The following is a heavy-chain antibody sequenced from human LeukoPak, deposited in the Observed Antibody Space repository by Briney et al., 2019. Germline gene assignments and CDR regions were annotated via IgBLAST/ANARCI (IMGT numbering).Heavy chain of an antibody. CDR3: ARGRWPPFDY. CDR1: GFTFSSYE. D-gene: IGHD4-23*01. CDR2: ISSSGSTI. Sequence: GGSLRLSCAASGFTFSSYEMNWVRQAPGKGLEWVSYISSSGSTIYYADSVKGRFTISRDNAKNSLYLQMNSLRAEDTAVYYCARGRWPPFDYWGQGTLVTVSS. J-gene: IGHJ4*02. V-gene: IGHV3-48*03.